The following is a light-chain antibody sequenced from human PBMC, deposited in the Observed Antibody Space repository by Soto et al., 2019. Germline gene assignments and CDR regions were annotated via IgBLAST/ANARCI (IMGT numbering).Light chain of an antibody. CDR2: DAS. CDR1: QSISSY. Sequence: IILTQSPATLSLSPGDRATLSCRASQSISSYLSWYQQKPGQAPRLLIYDASNRATGIPARFSGSGSGTDFTLTISSLEAEDFAVYYCQQRSIWPLTFGQGTRLEI. V-gene: IGKV3-11*01. CDR3: QQRSIWPLT. J-gene: IGKJ5*01.